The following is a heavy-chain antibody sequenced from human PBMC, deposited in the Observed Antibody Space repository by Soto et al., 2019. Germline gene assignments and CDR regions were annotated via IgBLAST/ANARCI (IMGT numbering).Heavy chain of an antibody. Sequence: GRSLRLSCAASVFNFSSYSMNWVRQAPGKGLEWVSSISSSRSYIYYADSVKGRFTIPRYNAKNSLYLQMYSLRAEDTAVYNCARDSRPGYSYGPRYGMDVWGQGTTVTVSS. D-gene: IGHD5-18*01. V-gene: IGHV3-21*01. CDR1: VFNFSSYS. J-gene: IGHJ6*02. CDR3: ARDSRPGYSYGPRYGMDV. CDR2: ISSSRSYI.